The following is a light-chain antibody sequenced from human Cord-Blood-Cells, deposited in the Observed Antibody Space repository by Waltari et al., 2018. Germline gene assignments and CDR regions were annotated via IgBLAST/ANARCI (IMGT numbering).Light chain of an antibody. V-gene: IGKV2-28*01. CDR2: LGS. CDR1: QSLLHSNGYNY. CDR3: MQALQTPPWT. Sequence: DIVMTTSPLSLPVTPGEQASISCRSSQSLLHSNGYNYLDWYLQKPGQSPQLLIYLGSNRASGVPDRFSGSGSGTDFTLKISRVEAEDVGVYYCMQALQTPPWTFGQGTKVEIK. J-gene: IGKJ1*01.